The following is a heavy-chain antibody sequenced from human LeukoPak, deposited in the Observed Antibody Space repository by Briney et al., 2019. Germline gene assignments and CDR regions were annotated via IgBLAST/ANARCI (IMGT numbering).Heavy chain of an antibody. CDR3: ARDSDNYGSGSFDY. J-gene: IGHJ4*02. CDR2: ISYSGST. V-gene: IGHV4-59*01. Sequence: PSETLSLTCTVSRGSISNYYWNWIRQPPGKGLEWIAYISYSGSTNYNPSLKSRVTISADTSKNQFSLKLSSVTAADTAVYYCARDSDNYGSGSFDYWGQGTLVTVSS. D-gene: IGHD5-18*01. CDR1: RGSISNYY.